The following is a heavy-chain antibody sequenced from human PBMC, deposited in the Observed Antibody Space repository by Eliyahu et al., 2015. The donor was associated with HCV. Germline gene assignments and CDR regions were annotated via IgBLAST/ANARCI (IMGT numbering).Heavy chain of an antibody. CDR3: AKRLGVARYGYYFDY. J-gene: IGHJ4*02. V-gene: IGHV3-23*01. CDR1: GFTFSSYA. D-gene: IGHD6-19*01. CDR2: ISGRWWWT. Sequence: EVQLLESGGGLVQPGGSLRLSCAASGFTFSSYAMSWVRQAPGKGLEWVSAISGRWWWTYSADSAKGAGTISRDNSKNTLYLQMNSLRAEDTAVYYCAKRLGVARYGYYFDYWGQGTLVTVSS.